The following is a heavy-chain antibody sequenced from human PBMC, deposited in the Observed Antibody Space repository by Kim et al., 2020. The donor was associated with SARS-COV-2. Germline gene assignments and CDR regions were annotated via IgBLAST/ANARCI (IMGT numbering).Heavy chain of an antibody. D-gene: IGHD6-19*01. Sequence: SVKVSCKASGGTFSSYAISWVRQAPGQGLEWMGGIIPIFGTANYAQKFQGRVTITADESTSTAYMELSSLRSEDTAVYYCARSRDAGIAVAGHYFDYWGQGTLVTVSS. J-gene: IGHJ4*02. CDR1: GGTFSSYA. CDR3: ARSRDAGIAVAGHYFDY. CDR2: IIPIFGTA. V-gene: IGHV1-69*13.